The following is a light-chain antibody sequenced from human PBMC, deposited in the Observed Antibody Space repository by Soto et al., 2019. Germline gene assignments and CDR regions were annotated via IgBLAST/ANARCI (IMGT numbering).Light chain of an antibody. CDR3: KQYYNWPPWT. V-gene: IGKV1-5*01. CDR1: PGTSRL. Sequence: IPMTQSPSTLCGSXGDRVTIGIRTRPGTSRLLAGYPQRPGTAPKLRXXAESTLQSGVPSRLSGSGSGKEFTLNLSSLQSEDFAVYYCKQYYNWPPWTFGQGTKVDIK. CDR2: AES. J-gene: IGKJ1*01.